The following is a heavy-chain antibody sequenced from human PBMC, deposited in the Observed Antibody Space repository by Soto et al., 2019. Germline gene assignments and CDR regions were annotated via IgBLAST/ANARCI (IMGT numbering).Heavy chain of an antibody. CDR2: ISYDGSNK. D-gene: IGHD3-16*01. CDR1: GFTFSSYG. Sequence: QVQLVESGGGVVQPGRSLRLSCAASGFTFSSYGMHWVRQAPGKGLEWVAVISYDGSNKYYADSVKGRFTISRDNSKNTLYLQMNSLRAEDTAVYYCANDLWGSGSPFDYWGQGTLVTVSS. J-gene: IGHJ4*02. V-gene: IGHV3-30*18. CDR3: ANDLWGSGSPFDY.